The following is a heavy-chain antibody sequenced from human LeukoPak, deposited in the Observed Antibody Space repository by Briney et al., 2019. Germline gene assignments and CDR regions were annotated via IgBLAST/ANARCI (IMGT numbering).Heavy chain of an antibody. CDR3: ARAEYSSSSDY. D-gene: IGHD6-6*01. CDR1: RGTFSSYA. V-gene: IGHV1-69*13. J-gene: IGHJ4*02. Sequence: ASVHVSCQASRGTFSSYAISWLRQASGQGLEWMGGIIPIFGTANYPQKFQGRVTITADESTSTAYMELSSLRSEDTAVYYCARAEYSSSSDYWGQGTLVTVSP. CDR2: IIPIFGTA.